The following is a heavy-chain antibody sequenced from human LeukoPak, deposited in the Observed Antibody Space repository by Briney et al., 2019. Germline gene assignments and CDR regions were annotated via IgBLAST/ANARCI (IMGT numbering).Heavy chain of an antibody. CDR2: IYYSGST. V-gene: IGHV4-59*01. D-gene: IGHD3-10*01. CDR3: ARGGLLWFGELLPPIPHFDY. Sequence: SETLSLTCTVSGGSISSYYWSWIRRPPGKGLEWIGYIYYSGSTNYNPSLKSRVTISVDTSKNQFSLKLSSVTAADTAVYYCARGGLLWFGELLPPIPHFDYWGQGTLVTVSS. J-gene: IGHJ4*02. CDR1: GGSISSYY.